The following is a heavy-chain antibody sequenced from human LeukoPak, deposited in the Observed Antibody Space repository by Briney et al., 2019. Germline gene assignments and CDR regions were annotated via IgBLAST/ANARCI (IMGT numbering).Heavy chain of an antibody. V-gene: IGHV3-9*01. CDR3: ARDQYDTWSRRGNFDS. D-gene: IGHD3-3*01. CDR1: GFIFNNYA. J-gene: IGHJ4*02. CDR2: ISWNSGSI. Sequence: PGGSLRLSCAGSGFIFNNYAMHWVRQPPGKGLEWVSGISWNSGSIDYADSVKGRFTISRDNTKNSLYLQMNSLRVEDTAVFYCARDQYDTWSRRGNFDSWGQGTLVIVSS.